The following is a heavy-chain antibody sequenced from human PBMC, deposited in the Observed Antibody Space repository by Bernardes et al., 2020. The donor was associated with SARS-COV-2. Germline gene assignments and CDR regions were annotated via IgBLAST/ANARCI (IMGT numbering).Heavy chain of an antibody. CDR2: LYWDDDK. J-gene: IGHJ5*02. Sequence: SGNAPWKATQTLTLTCPFSWFSLRNSGVGFGWIRQPPGKALEWLALLYWDDDKRYSPSLTSRLTITKDTSKNQVVLTMTNMDPVDTATYYCAHRSSGWQTAQFDTWGQGTLVTVSS. CDR3: AHRSSGWQTAQFDT. D-gene: IGHD6-19*01. CDR1: WFSLRNSGVG. V-gene: IGHV2-5*02.